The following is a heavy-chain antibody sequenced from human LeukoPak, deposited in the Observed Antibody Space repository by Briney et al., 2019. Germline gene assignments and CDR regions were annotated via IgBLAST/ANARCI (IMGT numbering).Heavy chain of an antibody. CDR1: GFIFSSYA. Sequence: GGSLRLSCAASGFIFSSYAMSWVRQVPGKGLEWVANIKQDGSEKYYVDSVKGRFTISRDNAKNSLYLQMNSLRAEDTAVYYCARNIRVAYYFDYWGQGTLVTVSS. J-gene: IGHJ4*02. CDR3: ARNIRVAYYFDY. CDR2: IKQDGSEK. V-gene: IGHV3-7*01. D-gene: IGHD2-15*01.